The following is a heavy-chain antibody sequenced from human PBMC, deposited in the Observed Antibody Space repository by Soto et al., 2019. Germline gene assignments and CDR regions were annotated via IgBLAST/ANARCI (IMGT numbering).Heavy chain of an antibody. V-gene: IGHV3-48*02. CDR2: ISSSSNTI. Sequence: EVQLVESGGGLGQPGGSLRLSCVVSGFTSSTSSMNWVRQAPGKGLEWVSYISSSSNTIYADSVKGRFTISRDNAKNSLYLQMNSLRDEDTAVYYCARVIWSGYLTSDYWGQGTLVTVSS. CDR3: ARVIWSGYLTSDY. D-gene: IGHD3-3*01. CDR1: GFTSSTSS. J-gene: IGHJ4*02.